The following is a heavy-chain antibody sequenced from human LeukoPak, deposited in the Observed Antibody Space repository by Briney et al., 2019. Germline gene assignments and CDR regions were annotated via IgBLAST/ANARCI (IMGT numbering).Heavy chain of an antibody. Sequence: GGSLRLSCAASGFTFSSYGMHWVRQAPGKGLEWVAVISYDGSNKYYADSVKGRFTISRDNSKNTLYLQMNSLRAEDTAVYYCAREMATIVNQFDYWGQGTLVTVSS. CDR3: AREMATIVNQFDY. V-gene: IGHV3-30*03. CDR1: GFTFSSYG. CDR2: ISYDGSNK. D-gene: IGHD5-24*01. J-gene: IGHJ4*02.